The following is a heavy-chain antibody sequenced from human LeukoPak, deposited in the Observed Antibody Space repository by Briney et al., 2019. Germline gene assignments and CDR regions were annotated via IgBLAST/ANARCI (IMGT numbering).Heavy chain of an antibody. Sequence: GGSLRLSCAASGFTFSTYAMHWVRQAPGKGLEYVSAITTNGGSTYYANSVKGRFTISRDNSKNTLYLQMGCLRAEDMAVYYCARGYVLLDYWGQGTLVTVSS. CDR2: ITTNGGST. D-gene: IGHD2/OR15-2a*01. CDR1: GFTFSTYA. J-gene: IGHJ4*02. V-gene: IGHV3-64*01. CDR3: ARGYVLLDY.